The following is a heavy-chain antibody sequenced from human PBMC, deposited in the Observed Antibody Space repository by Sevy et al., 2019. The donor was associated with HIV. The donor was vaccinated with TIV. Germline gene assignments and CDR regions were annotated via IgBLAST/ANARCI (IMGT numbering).Heavy chain of an antibody. D-gene: IGHD3-3*01. CDR1: GYTLSKLS. Sequence: ASVKVSCMVSGYTLSKLSMHWVRQAPGKGPEWMGCFDPEDGETIYAQKFQGRVTMTEDTSTDTAYMELSSLRSEDTAVYYCATLDFWSDYPLYGMDVWGQGTTVTVSS. J-gene: IGHJ6*02. V-gene: IGHV1-24*01. CDR3: ATLDFWSDYPLYGMDV. CDR2: FDPEDGET.